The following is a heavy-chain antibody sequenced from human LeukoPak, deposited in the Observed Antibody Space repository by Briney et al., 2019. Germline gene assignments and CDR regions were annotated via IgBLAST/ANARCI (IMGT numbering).Heavy chain of an antibody. Sequence: PGGSLRLSCAASGLTFSSYAMSWVRQAPGKGLEWVSAISGSGGSTYYADSVKGRFTISRDNSKNTLYLQMNSLRAEDTAVYYCAKDGPHPKIAAKKYFDYWGQGTLSPSPQ. CDR3: AKDGPHPKIAAKKYFDY. CDR2: ISGSGGST. J-gene: IGHJ4*02. CDR1: GLTFSSYA. V-gene: IGHV3-23*01. D-gene: IGHD6-25*01.